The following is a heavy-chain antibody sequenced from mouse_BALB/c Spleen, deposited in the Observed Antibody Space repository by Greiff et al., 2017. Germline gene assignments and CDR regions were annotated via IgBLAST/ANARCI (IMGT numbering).Heavy chain of an antibody. CDR3: TRGGGYYYAMDY. J-gene: IGHJ4*01. CDR1: GYTFTSYW. Sequence: VQLQQSGAELVRPGASVKLSCKASGYTFTSYWINWVKQRPGQGLEWIGNIYPSDSYTNYNQKFKDKATLTVDKSSSTAYMQLSSPTSEDSAVYYCTRGGGYYYAMDYWGQGTSVTVSS. V-gene: IGHV1-69*02. CDR2: IYPSDSYT. D-gene: IGHD3-2*02.